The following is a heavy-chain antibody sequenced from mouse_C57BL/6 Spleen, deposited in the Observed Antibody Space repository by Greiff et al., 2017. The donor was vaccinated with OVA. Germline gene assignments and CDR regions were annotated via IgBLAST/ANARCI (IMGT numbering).Heavy chain of an antibody. V-gene: IGHV1-31*01. D-gene: IGHD2-3*01. CDR2: FYPYNGVS. CDR3: ARSVMVTTSSFDY. Sequence: EVKLVESGPELVKPGASVKISCKASGYSFTAYYMHWVKQSHGNILDWIGYFYPYNGVSSYNQKFKGKATLTVDKSSSTAYMELRRITSDDSAVYYCARSVMVTTSSFDYWGQGTTLTVSS. J-gene: IGHJ2*01. CDR1: GYSFTAYY.